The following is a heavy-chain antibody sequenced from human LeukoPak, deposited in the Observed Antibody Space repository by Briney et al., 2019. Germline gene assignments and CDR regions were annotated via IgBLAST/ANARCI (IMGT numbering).Heavy chain of an antibody. CDR2: VRNKPNGYTT. J-gene: IGHJ4*02. Sequence: GGSLRLSCAASGFSISDHYMDWVRQAPGKGLEWVGRVRNKPNGYTTDYGTSVKGRFTISRDDSKNSLYLQMNSLTSEDTAVYYCTRVRHGDYFYYWGQGTLVSVSS. CDR3: TRVRHGDYFYY. CDR1: GFSISDHY. V-gene: IGHV3-72*01. D-gene: IGHD4-17*01.